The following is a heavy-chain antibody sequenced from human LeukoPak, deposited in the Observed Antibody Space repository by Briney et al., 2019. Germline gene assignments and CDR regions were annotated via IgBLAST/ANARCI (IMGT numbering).Heavy chain of an antibody. CDR3: ARWHGYSYGYRAYFDY. J-gene: IGHJ4*02. CDR1: GGSISSGGYY. D-gene: IGHD5-18*01. CDR2: IYYSGST. V-gene: IGHV4-31*03. Sequence: PSQTLSLTCTVSGGSISSGGYYWSWIRQHPGKGLEWIGYIYYSGSTYYNPSLKSRVTISVDTSKNQFSLKLSSVTAADTAVYCCARWHGYSYGYRAYFDYWGQGTLVTVSS.